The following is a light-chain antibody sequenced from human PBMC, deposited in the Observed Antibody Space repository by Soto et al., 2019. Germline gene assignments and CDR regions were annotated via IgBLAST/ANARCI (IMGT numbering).Light chain of an antibody. Sequence: EIVLTQSPATLSSFPGDRVTLSCRASQAVNTRLAWYQRKPGQPPRLLIYGSSTRATGVPDRLSGSGSGTEFTLIISSLQSEDVALYYCQQYSNWPPAITFGQGTRLEIK. J-gene: IGKJ5*01. CDR2: GSS. V-gene: IGKV3-15*01. CDR3: QQYSNWPPAIT. CDR1: QAVNTR.